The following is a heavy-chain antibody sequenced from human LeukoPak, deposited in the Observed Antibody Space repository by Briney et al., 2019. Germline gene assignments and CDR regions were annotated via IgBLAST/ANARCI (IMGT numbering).Heavy chain of an antibody. V-gene: IGHV3-23*01. CDR2: ISGSGGSS. CDR1: GFTFSSYA. CDR3: ATRDPGHYCSGGGCYATLDY. Sequence: GGSLRLSCAASGFTFSSYAMTWVRQAPGKGLEWVSAISGSGGSSYYADSVKGRFTISRDNSKNTLFLQMNSLRAEDPAVYYCATRDPGHYCSGGGCYATLDYWGQGTLVTVSS. J-gene: IGHJ4*02. D-gene: IGHD2-15*01.